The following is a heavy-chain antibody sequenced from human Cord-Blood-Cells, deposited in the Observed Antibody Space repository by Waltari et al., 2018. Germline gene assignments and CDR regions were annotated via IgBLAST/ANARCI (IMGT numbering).Heavy chain of an antibody. CDR2: IYHSGST. J-gene: IGHJ5*02. CDR1: GGSISSSNW. CDR3: ARLAGYCSGGSCYNWFDP. V-gene: IGHV4-4*02. D-gene: IGHD2-15*01. Sequence: QVQLQESGPGLVKPSGTLSLTCAVSGGSISSSNWWRRVRTPPGKGLEWIGEIYHSGSTNYNPALKGRVTVSVDKSKNPCPRKLCSGTAADTAVYYCARLAGYCSGGSCYNWFDPWGQGTLVTVSS.